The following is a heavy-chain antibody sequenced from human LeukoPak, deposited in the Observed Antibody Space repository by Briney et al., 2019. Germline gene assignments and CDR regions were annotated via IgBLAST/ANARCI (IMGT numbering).Heavy chain of an antibody. CDR1: GFTVSSNY. J-gene: IGHJ6*02. Sequence: PGGSLRLSCAASGFTVSSNYMSWVRQAPGKGLEWVSVIFSGGSTYYADSVKGRFTISRDNSKNTLYLQMNSLRAEDTAVYYCARDRGCSSTSCYEYYYYGMDVWGQGTTVTVSS. D-gene: IGHD2-2*01. CDR3: ARDRGCSSTSCYEYYYYGMDV. CDR2: IFSGGST. V-gene: IGHV3-66*01.